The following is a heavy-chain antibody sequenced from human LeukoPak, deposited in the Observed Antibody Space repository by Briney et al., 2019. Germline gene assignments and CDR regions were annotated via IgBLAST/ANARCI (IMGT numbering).Heavy chain of an antibody. CDR1: GFTFSSSW. CDR2: IKQDGSDK. D-gene: IGHD3-10*01. J-gene: IGHJ4*02. V-gene: IGHV3-7*01. CDR3: AGHSSRSYYTY. Sequence: GGSLRLSCAASGFTFSSSWMSWVRQAPGKGLEWVAHIKQDGSDKYYVDSVKGRFTISRDNAKNSLYLQLNSLRVEDTAMYYCAGHSSRSYYTYWGQGTLVTVSS.